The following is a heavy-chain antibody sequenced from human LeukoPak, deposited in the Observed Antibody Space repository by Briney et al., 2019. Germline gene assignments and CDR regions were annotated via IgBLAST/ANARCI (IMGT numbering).Heavy chain of an antibody. CDR3: ARGPRGHYGGNRGYYYYYMDV. D-gene: IGHD4-23*01. V-gene: IGHV4-4*02. J-gene: IGHJ6*03. CDR1: GGSISSSNW. CDR2: IYHSGST. Sequence: SGTLSLTCAVSGGSISSSNWWSWVRQPPGKGLEWIGEIYHSGSTNYNPSLKSRVTISVDKSKNQFSLKLSSVTAADTAVYYCARGPRGHYGGNRGYYYYYMDVWGKGTTVTVSS.